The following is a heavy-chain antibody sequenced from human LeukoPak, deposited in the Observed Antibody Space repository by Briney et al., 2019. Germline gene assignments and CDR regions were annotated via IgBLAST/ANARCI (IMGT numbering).Heavy chain of an antibody. CDR3: ARDNYYKMDV. CDR2: IKEDGSVS. V-gene: IGHV3-7*01. J-gene: IGHJ6*03. CDR1: GFTFSGYW. Sequence: GGSLRLSCAASGFTFSGYWMAWVRQGPGRRLEWVANIKEDGSVSIYVDSVKGRSTISRDNAKNSLYLQMNSLRAEDRAVYYCARDNYYKMDVWGRGTTVTVSS.